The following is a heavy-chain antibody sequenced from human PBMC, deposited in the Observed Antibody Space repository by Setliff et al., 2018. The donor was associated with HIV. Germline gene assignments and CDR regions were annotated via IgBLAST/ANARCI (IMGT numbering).Heavy chain of an antibody. Sequence: GGSLRLSCAASGFTFSSYSMNWVRQTPGKGLEWISYISATGTMKYADSVKGRFTISRDNAKNTLYLQMNSLRAEDTGVYYCARLWSYDYVWGSYRPVDYWGRGTLVTVSS. J-gene: IGHJ4*02. CDR2: ISATGTM. CDR3: ARLWSYDYVWGSYRPVDY. CDR1: GFTFSSYS. D-gene: IGHD3-16*02. V-gene: IGHV3-48*01.